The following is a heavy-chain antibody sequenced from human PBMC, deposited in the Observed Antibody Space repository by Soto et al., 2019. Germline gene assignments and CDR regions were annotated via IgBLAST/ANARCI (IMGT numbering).Heavy chain of an antibody. CDR2: IIPIFGTA. CDR3: ASGRVLRYFDWLFLFDY. Sequence: QVQLVQSGAEVKKPGSSVKVSCKASGGTFSSYAISWVRQAPGQGLEWMGGIIPIFGTANYAQKFQGRVTITADESTSIAYMELSSLRSEDTAVYYCASGRVLRYFDWLFLFDYWGQGTLVTVSS. J-gene: IGHJ4*02. CDR1: GGTFSSYA. V-gene: IGHV1-69*01. D-gene: IGHD3-9*01.